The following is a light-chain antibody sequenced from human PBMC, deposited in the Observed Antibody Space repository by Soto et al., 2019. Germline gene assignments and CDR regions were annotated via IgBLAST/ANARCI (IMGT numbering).Light chain of an antibody. CDR1: QRINTW. J-gene: IGKJ1*01. Sequence: DMQLTQSPSSLSASVADRVTITCRASQRINTWLAWYQQKPGKAPNLLIYEASSLESGVPSRFSGSGSGTEFTLTISSLQPGDFATYYCQQYNTYSRTFGQGTKVDIK. CDR3: QQYNTYSRT. V-gene: IGKV1-5*01. CDR2: EAS.